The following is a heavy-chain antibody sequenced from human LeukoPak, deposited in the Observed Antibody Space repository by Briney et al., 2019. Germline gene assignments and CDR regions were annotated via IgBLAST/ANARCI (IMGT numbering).Heavy chain of an antibody. D-gene: IGHD2-2*01. CDR2: IYTSGST. Sequence: SETLSLTCTVSGDSISSYYWSWIRQPAGKGLEWIGRIYTSGSTNYNPSLKGRVTMSVDTSKNQFSLKLSSVTAADTAVYYCARQEILGSSSLYFDYWGQGTLVTVSS. V-gene: IGHV4-4*07. CDR1: GDSISSYY. CDR3: ARQEILGSSSLYFDY. J-gene: IGHJ4*02.